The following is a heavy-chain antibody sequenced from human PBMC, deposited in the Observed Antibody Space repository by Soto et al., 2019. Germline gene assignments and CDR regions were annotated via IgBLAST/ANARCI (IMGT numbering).Heavy chain of an antibody. CDR1: GFRFEQYV. D-gene: IGHD2-8*01. J-gene: IGHJ4*02. CDR2: VSPTGDTV. CDR3: IKDAPNGAIDE. V-gene: IGHV3-9*01. Sequence: VQVVASGGGLVQPGRSLRLSCAVSGFRFEQYVMHWVRQAPGKGLECLSTVSPTGDTVAYADSVEGRFTVSRDNAKNSLYLQMNRLKGDYTAFYYCIKDAPNGAIDEWGQGTLVTVSS.